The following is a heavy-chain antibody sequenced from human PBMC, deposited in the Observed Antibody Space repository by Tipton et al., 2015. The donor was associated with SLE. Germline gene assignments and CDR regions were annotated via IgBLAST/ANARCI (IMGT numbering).Heavy chain of an antibody. V-gene: IGHV3-30*02. CDR3: AKGGYSYGYT. CDR1: GFTFSSYG. Sequence: QLVQSGGGVVQPGGSLRLSCAASGFTFSSYGMHWVRQAPGKGLEWVAFIRSDGSNKYYADSVKGRFTISRDNSKNTLFLQMNSLRAEDTAVYFCAKGGYSYGYTWGQGTLVTVSS. J-gene: IGHJ5*02. D-gene: IGHD5-18*01. CDR2: IRSDGSNK.